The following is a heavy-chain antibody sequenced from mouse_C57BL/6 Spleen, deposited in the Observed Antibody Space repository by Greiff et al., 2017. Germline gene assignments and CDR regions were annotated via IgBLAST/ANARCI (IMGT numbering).Heavy chain of an antibody. J-gene: IGHJ4*01. CDR3: ARVVRNYAMDY. CDR1: GYTFTSYW. CDR2: IHPNSGST. V-gene: IGHV1-64*01. Sequence: VQLQQPGAELVKPGASVKLSCKASGYTFTSYWMHWVKQRPGQGLEWIGMIHPNSGSTNYNEKFKSKATLTVDKSSSTAYMQLSSLTSEDSAVYYCARVVRNYAMDYWGQGTSVTVSS.